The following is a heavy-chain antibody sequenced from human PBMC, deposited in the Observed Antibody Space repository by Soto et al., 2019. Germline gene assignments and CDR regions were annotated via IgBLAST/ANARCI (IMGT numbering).Heavy chain of an antibody. Sequence: QVQLQESGPGLVKPSETLSLTCTVSGGSVSSGSYYWSWIRQPPGKGLEWIGYIYYSGSTNYNPSRKSRVTISVDTSKNQFSLKLSSVTAADTAVYYCARASPPERRWWPNFDLWGRGTLVTVSS. CDR2: IYYSGST. CDR3: ARASPPERRWWPNFDL. D-gene: IGHD2-8*02. CDR1: GGSVSSGSYY. J-gene: IGHJ2*01. V-gene: IGHV4-61*01.